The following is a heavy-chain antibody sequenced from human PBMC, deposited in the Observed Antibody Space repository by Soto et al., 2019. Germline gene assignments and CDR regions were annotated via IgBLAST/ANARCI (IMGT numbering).Heavy chain of an antibody. CDR2: ISYDGSDK. V-gene: IGHV3-30*18. CDR3: AKSPNFYCSSPNCYKYYFDY. Sequence: PGGSLRLSCAASGFTVNTYGMHWVRQAPGKGLEWVAVISYDGSDKFYADSVKGRFTISRDNSKNTLHLQMSSLRPEDTAIYYCAKSPNFYCSSPNCYKYYFDYWGQGTLVTVSS. D-gene: IGHD2-2*02. CDR1: GFTVNTYG. J-gene: IGHJ4*02.